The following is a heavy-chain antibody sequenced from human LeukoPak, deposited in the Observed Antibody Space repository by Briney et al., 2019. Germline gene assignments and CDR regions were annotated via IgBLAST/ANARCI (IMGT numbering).Heavy chain of an antibody. V-gene: IGHV1-46*01. Sequence: ASVKVSCKVSGYSFITYYIHWVRQAPGQGLEWMAVINPSGGSTGYAQKFQGRVTMTRDTSTSTVYMELSSLRSEDTAVYYCARVDTRRYCSSTSCYTEDYWGQGTLVTVSS. CDR3: ARVDTRRYCSSTSCYTEDY. D-gene: IGHD2-2*02. CDR2: INPSGGST. J-gene: IGHJ4*02. CDR1: GYSFITYY.